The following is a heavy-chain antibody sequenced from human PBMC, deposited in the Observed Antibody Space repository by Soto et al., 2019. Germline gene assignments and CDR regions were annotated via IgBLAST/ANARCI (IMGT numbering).Heavy chain of an antibody. CDR1: GFTFSSYS. CDR3: ARGTRLSSGSEDIDY. CDR2: ISSSSTTI. Sequence: EVQLVESGGGLVQPGGSLRLSCAASGFTFSSYSMNWVRQAPGKGLEWVSYISSSSTTISYADSVKGRFTISRDNAKNSLYLEMNGQRDEDTAVYYCARGTRLSSGSEDIDYWGQGTLVTVSS. V-gene: IGHV3-48*02. D-gene: IGHD3-10*01. J-gene: IGHJ4*02.